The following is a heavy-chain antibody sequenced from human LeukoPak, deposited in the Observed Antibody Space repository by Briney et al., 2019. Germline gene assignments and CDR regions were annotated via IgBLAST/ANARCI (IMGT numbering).Heavy chain of an antibody. CDR2: ISGSGGST. J-gene: IGHJ4*02. Sequence: GGSLRLSCAASGFTFSSYAMSWVRQAPGKGLEGVSAISGSGGSTYYADSVKGRFTISRDNSKNTLYLQMNSLRAEDTAVYYCAKIAGGGSELLWFGELLGHYWGQGTLVTVSS. CDR1: GFTFSSYA. CDR3: AKIAGGGSELLWFGELLGHY. D-gene: IGHD3-10*01. V-gene: IGHV3-23*01.